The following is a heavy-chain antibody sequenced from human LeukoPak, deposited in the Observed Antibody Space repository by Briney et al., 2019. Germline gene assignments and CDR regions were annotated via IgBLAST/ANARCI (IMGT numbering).Heavy chain of an antibody. CDR2: ISWNSGSI. J-gene: IGHJ4*02. Sequence: RSLRLSCAASGFTFDDYAMHWVRQAPGKGLEWVSGISWNSGSIGYADSVKGRFTISRDNAKNSLYLQMNSLRAEDTALYYCAKDRKYCSGGSCYRVGFDYWGQGTLVTVSA. V-gene: IGHV3-9*01. CDR3: AKDRKYCSGGSCYRVGFDY. D-gene: IGHD2-15*01. CDR1: GFTFDDYA.